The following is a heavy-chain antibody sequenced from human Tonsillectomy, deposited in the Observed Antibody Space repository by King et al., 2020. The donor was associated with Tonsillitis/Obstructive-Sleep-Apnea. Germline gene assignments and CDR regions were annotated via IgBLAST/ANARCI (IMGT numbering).Heavy chain of an antibody. J-gene: IGHJ4*02. Sequence: VQLVESGGGLVKPGGSLRLSCAASGFSFSTVSMNWVRQAPGKGLEWVSSIGGSSSFRDFEYYADSVKGRFTISRDNAKNSLYLQMNSLTDEDTAVYYCVREGLYWGQGTLVIVSS. V-gene: IGHV3-21*01. CDR3: VREGLY. CDR1: GFSFSTVS. CDR2: IGGSSSFRDFE.